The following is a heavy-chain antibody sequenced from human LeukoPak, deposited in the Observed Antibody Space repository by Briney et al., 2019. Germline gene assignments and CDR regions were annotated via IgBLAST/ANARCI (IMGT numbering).Heavy chain of an antibody. J-gene: IGHJ4*02. CDR3: ARGPATYNWNDDGGFDY. CDR1: GDTFTSYD. D-gene: IGHD1-20*01. V-gene: IGHV1-8*01. Sequence: ASVKVSCKASGDTFTSYDINWVRQATGQGLEWVGWMNPNSGNTGSAQKFQGRVTFTRNTSISTAYMELSSLRSEDTAVYYCARGPATYNWNDDGGFDYWGQGTLVTVSS. CDR2: MNPNSGNT.